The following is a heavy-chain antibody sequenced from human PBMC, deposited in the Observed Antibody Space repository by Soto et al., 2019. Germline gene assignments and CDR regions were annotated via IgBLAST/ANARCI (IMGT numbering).Heavy chain of an antibody. D-gene: IGHD3-9*01. CDR2: ISAYNGNT. CDR1: GYTFTSYG. J-gene: IGHJ4*02. Sequence: ASVKVSCKASGYTFTSYGISWVRQAPGQGLEWMGWISAYNGNTNYAQKLQGRVTMTTDTSTSTAYMELRSLRSDDTAVYYCARDDTYYDILTGYYNPFDYWGQGTLVTVSS. V-gene: IGHV1-18*01. CDR3: ARDDTYYDILTGYYNPFDY.